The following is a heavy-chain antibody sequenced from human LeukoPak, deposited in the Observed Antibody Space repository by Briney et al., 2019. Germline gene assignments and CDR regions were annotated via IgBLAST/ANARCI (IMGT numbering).Heavy chain of an antibody. CDR1: GFTFSSYW. CDR2: IKQDGSEK. Sequence: GGSLRLSCAASGFTFSSYWMSWVRQAPGKGLEWVANIKQDGSEKYYVDSVKGRFTIFRHNTKNSLYLQMNSLRAEDTAVYYCARVGATIEYFDYWGQGSLVTVSS. D-gene: IGHD5-12*01. CDR3: ARVGATIEYFDY. V-gene: IGHV3-7*01. J-gene: IGHJ4*02.